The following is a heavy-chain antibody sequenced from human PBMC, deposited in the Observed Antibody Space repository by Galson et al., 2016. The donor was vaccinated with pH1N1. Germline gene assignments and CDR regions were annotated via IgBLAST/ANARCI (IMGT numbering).Heavy chain of an antibody. CDR1: GFIFSSYA. CDR3: AKGGRVGTEGYYYALDV. J-gene: IGHJ6*02. CDR2: ISAASTRT. D-gene: IGHD1/OR15-1a*01. V-gene: IGHV3-23*01. Sequence: SLRLSCAASGFIFSSYAMTWVRQAPGKGPEWVSAISAASTRTYYPDSVKGRFIISRDNSKNTLYLQMNSLRAEDTAEYYCAKGGRVGTEGYYYALDVWGQGTTLIVSS.